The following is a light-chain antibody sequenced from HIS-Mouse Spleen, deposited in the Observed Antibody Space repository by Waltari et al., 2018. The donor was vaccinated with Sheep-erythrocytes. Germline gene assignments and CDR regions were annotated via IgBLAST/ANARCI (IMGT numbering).Light chain of an antibody. Sequence: QSALTQPASVSGSPGQSITISCTGTSSDVGGYNYVSWYQKHPGKAPKLMIYEVSNRPSGVSNRFSGSKSGNTASLTISGLQAEDEADYYCSSYTSSSTPCVVFGGGTKLTVL. CDR1: SSDVGGYNY. CDR2: EVS. CDR3: SSYTSSSTPCVV. J-gene: IGLJ2*01. V-gene: IGLV2-14*01.